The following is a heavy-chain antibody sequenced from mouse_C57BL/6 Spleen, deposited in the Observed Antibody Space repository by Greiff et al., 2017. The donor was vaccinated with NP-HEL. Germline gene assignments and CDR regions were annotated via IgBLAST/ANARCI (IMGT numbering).Heavy chain of an antibody. J-gene: IGHJ2*01. CDR1: GYTFTSYW. CDR3: ARGYYGRSYDFDY. Sequence: VQLQQPGAELVRPGTSVKLSCKASGYTFTSYWMHWVKQRPGQGLEWIGVIDPSDSYTNYTQKFKGKATLTVDTSSSTAYLQLSSLTSEDAAVYDWARGYYGRSYDFDYWGQGTTLTVSS. V-gene: IGHV1-59*01. D-gene: IGHD1-1*01. CDR2: IDPSDSYT.